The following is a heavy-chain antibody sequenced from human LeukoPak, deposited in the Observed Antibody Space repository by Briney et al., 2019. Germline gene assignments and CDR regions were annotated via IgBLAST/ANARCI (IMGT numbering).Heavy chain of an antibody. CDR2: IYYSGST. Sequence: PSETLSLTCTVSGGSISSSSYYWGWIRQPPGKGLECIGSIYYSGSTYYNPSLKSRVTISVDTSKNQFSLKLSSVTAADTAVYYCARLPLYYYDTDDRWFDPWGQGTLVTVSS. J-gene: IGHJ5*02. CDR3: ARLPLYYYDTDDRWFDP. CDR1: GGSISSSSYY. D-gene: IGHD3-22*01. V-gene: IGHV4-39*01.